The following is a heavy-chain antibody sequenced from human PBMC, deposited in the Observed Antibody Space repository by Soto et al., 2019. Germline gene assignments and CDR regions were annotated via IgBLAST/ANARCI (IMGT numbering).Heavy chain of an antibody. CDR1: GFTFSTYG. J-gene: IGHJ4*02. CDR2: ISFDGSNK. CDR3: AKDRGYCSSTSCFNIPDFDY. D-gene: IGHD2-2*01. V-gene: IGHV3-30*18. Sequence: QVQLVESGGGVVQPGRSLRLSCAASGFTFSTYGMNWVRQAPGKGLEWVAVISFDGSNKIYADSVRGRFTISRDNSKNTLYLQMNSLGAEDTAVYYCAKDRGYCSSTSCFNIPDFDYWGQGTPVTVSS.